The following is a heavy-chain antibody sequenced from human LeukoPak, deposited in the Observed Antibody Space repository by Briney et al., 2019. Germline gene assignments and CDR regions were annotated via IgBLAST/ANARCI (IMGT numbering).Heavy chain of an antibody. Sequence: GGSLRLSCAASGFTFSSYWMHWVRQAPGKGLVWVSRINSDGSSMSYADSVKGRFTISRDNAKNTLYLQMNSLRTEDAAVYYCARGYSSGYRIDYWGQGTLVTVPS. J-gene: IGHJ4*02. CDR2: INSDGSSM. CDR1: GFTFSSYW. CDR3: ARGYSSGYRIDY. D-gene: IGHD5-18*01. V-gene: IGHV3-74*01.